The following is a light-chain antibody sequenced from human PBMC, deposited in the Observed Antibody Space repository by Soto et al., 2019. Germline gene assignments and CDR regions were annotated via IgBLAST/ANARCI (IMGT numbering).Light chain of an antibody. CDR2: GAS. J-gene: IGKJ2*01. Sequence: EIVMTQSPATLSVSPGERATLSCRASQSVNINLAWYQQKPGQAPRLLIYGASTRATGIPARFIGSGSGADLTLTISSLQSEDFAVYYCQQYNNWPYTFGQGTKLEIK. CDR1: QSVNIN. V-gene: IGKV3-15*01. CDR3: QQYNNWPYT.